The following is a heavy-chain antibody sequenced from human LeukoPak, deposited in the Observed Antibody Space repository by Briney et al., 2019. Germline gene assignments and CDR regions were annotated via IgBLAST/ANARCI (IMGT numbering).Heavy chain of an antibody. Sequence: SETLSLTCAVYGGSFSGYYWSWIRQPPGKGLEWIGEINHSGSTNYNLSLKSRVTISVDTSKNQFSLKLSSVTAADTAVYYCACLTTADAFDIWGQGTMVTVSS. J-gene: IGHJ3*02. CDR1: GGSFSGYY. D-gene: IGHD3-22*01. CDR2: INHSGST. V-gene: IGHV4-34*01. CDR3: ACLTTADAFDI.